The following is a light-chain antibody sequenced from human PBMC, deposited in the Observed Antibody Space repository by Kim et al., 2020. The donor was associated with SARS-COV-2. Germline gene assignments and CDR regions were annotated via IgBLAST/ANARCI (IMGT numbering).Light chain of an antibody. Sequence: SPGQSVAISCTGTSSDVGGYNFVSWYQQYPGKAPKVMIYDVNKRPSGVPDRFSGSKSGNTASLTISGLQAEDEADYYCCSYAGSPVFGGGTQLTV. J-gene: IGLJ3*02. CDR3: CSYAGSPV. V-gene: IGLV2-11*03. CDR1: SSDVGGYNF. CDR2: DVN.